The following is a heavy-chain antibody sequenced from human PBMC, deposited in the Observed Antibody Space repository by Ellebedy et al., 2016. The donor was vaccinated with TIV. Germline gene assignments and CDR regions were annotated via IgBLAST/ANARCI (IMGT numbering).Heavy chain of an antibody. CDR3: ARLGYRSSWFDY. CDR2: VNSDGSST. J-gene: IGHJ4*02. Sequence: GGSLRLSCAASGLTFSSYWMHWVRQAPGKGLVWVSRVNSDGSSTTYADSVKGRFTISRDNSKNTLHLQMNSLRADDTAVYYCARLGYRSSWFDYWGQGALVTVSS. V-gene: IGHV3-74*01. CDR1: GLTFSSYW. D-gene: IGHD6-13*01.